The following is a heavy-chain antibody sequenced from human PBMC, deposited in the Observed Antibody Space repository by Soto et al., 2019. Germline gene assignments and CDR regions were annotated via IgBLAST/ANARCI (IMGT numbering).Heavy chain of an antibody. V-gene: IGHV3-9*01. J-gene: IGHJ3*01. Sequence: EVQLVESGGGVVQPGRSLRLSCTASGFTFDDYAMNWVRQAPGKGLEWVSSISWNSGNIVYADSVRGRFTISRDNAKTSLHLQMNSLTAEATALYYCTKGASTSCFSAFDLWGQGTMVTVSS. CDR3: TKGASTSCFSAFDL. D-gene: IGHD2-2*01. CDR2: ISWNSGNI. CDR1: GFTFDDYA.